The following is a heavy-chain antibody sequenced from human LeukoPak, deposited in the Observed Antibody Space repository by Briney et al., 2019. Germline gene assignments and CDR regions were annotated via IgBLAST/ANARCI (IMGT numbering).Heavy chain of an antibody. V-gene: IGHV3-7*05. D-gene: IGHD3-10*01. CDR3: ERDFI. Sequence: PGGSLRLSCAASGFTFSNYGMHWVRHAPGRGPEWVANIKQDGSGVDYVESVKGRFTISRDNAKSSLYLQMNSLRAEDTAIYYCERDFIWGQGSPVTVSS. J-gene: IGHJ4*02. CDR1: GFTFSNYG. CDR2: IKQDGSGV.